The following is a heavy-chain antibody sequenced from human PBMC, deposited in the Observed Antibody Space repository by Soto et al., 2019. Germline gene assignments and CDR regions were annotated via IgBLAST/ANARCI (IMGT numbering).Heavy chain of an antibody. Sequence: QVQLQESGPGLVKPSETLSLTCTVSGGSISSYYWSWIRQPPGKGLEWIGYIYYRGSTNYNPSLKCRVHISVDTSKSQFSLKLSSVTAADTAVYYCARTAGDSNDYYFDYWGQGTLVTVSS. CDR2: IYYRGST. D-gene: IGHD3-10*01. J-gene: IGHJ4*02. CDR3: ARTAGDSNDYYFDY. V-gene: IGHV4-59*01. CDR1: GGSISSYY.